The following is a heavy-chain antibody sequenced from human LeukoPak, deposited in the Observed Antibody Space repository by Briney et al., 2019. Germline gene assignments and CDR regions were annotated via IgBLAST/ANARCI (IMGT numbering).Heavy chain of an antibody. D-gene: IGHD3-22*01. CDR1: GGSINSGDYY. Sequence: PSQTLSLTCTVSGGSINSGDYYWTWIRQPPGKGREWIGYIYYSGSTYYNPSLKSRVTISVDTSKNQFSLKLSSVTAADTAVYYCARVYYYDSTGYYYQYYFDYWGQGTLVTVSS. V-gene: IGHV4-30-4*08. CDR3: ARVYYYDSTGYYYQYYFDY. J-gene: IGHJ4*02. CDR2: IYYSGST.